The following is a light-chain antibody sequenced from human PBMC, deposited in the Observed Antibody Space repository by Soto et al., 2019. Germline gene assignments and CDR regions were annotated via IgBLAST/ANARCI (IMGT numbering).Light chain of an antibody. CDR3: QQSDSTPYT. CDR2: AAS. V-gene: IGKV1-39*01. J-gene: IGKJ2*01. CDR1: QSITYY. Sequence: DIQMTQSPSSLSASVGDRVAITCRASQSITYYLNWYQQIPGKAPKVLIYAASSLLSGVPSRFSGSGSGTDFTLTIASLQPEDFSTYYCQQSDSTPYTFGQGTKVDIK.